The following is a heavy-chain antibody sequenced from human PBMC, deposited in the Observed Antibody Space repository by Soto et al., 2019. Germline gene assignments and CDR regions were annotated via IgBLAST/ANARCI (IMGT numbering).Heavy chain of an antibody. D-gene: IGHD6-13*01. J-gene: IGHJ4*02. V-gene: IGHV3-48*02. Sequence: EVHLVESGGGLVQPGGSLRLSCAASGFTFSSYSLNWVRQAPGKGLEWGSYITSSGTTVYYADSVRGRFTISRDNAKNSLYLQMNCLRYDDTAVYNCARCSRKWAYYFDFWRQGTLVTVS. CDR2: ITSSGTTV. CDR1: GFTFSSYS. CDR3: ARCSRKWAYYFDF.